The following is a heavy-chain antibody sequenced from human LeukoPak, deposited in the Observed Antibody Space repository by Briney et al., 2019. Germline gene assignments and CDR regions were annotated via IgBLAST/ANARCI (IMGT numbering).Heavy chain of an antibody. CDR2: IKQDGSEK. CDR1: GFIFSSYW. J-gene: IGHJ4*02. Sequence: PGGSLRLSCAASGFIFSSYWMTWVRQAPGKGLEWVANIKQDGSEKNYVDSVKGRFTISRDNAKNSLYLQMNSLRAEDTAVYYCARDVVVPAAPGDYWGQGTLVTVSS. D-gene: IGHD2-2*01. CDR3: ARDVVVPAAPGDY. V-gene: IGHV3-7*01.